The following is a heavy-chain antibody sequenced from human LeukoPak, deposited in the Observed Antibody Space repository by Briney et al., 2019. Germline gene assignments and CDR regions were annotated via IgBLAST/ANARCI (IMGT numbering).Heavy chain of an antibody. Sequence: ASVKVSCKASGYSFTGYYLHWVRQAPGQGLEWMGWINPGGGVTKFAQRFQGRVTMTTDKSINTVYMELSRLTSDDTAVYFCARGPKHYYYMDVWGTGTTVTVSS. V-gene: IGHV1-2*02. J-gene: IGHJ6*03. CDR1: GYSFTGYY. CDR2: INPGGGVT. CDR3: ARGPKHYYYMDV.